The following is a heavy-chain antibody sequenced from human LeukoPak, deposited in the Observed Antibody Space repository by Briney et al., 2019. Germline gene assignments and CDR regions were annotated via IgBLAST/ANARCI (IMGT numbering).Heavy chain of an antibody. V-gene: IGHV1-69*05. CDR1: GGTFSSYA. CDR3: ARWDSSSGDAFDI. J-gene: IGHJ3*02. CDR2: IIPIFGTA. D-gene: IGHD6-6*01. Sequence: SVKVSCKASGGTFSSYAISWVRQAPGQGLEWMGGIIPIFGTANYAQKFQGRVTITTDESTSTAYMELSSLRSEDTAVYYCARWDSSSGDAFDIWGQGTMVTVSS.